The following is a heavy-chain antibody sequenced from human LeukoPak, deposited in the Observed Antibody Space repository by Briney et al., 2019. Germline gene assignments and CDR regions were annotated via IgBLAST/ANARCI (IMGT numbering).Heavy chain of an antibody. D-gene: IGHD3-10*01. CDR2: IYPGDSDT. V-gene: IGHV5-51*01. CDR3: ARHIGVIGITMVRGAFDI. CDR1: GYSFTSYW. J-gene: IGHJ3*02. Sequence: GESLQISCKGSGYSFTSYWIGWVRQMPGKGLEGMGIIYPGDSDTRYSPSFQGQVTISADKSSRTAYLQWSSLKARDTAMYYCARHIGVIGITMVRGAFDIWGQGTMVTVSS.